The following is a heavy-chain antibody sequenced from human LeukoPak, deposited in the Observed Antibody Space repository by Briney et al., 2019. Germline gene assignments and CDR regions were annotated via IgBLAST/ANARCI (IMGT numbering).Heavy chain of an antibody. CDR1: GYTFTSYG. CDR3: ARDASSSEWLWAPNQAQYFQH. V-gene: IGHV1-18*01. D-gene: IGHD3-3*01. Sequence: GASVKVSCKASGYTFTSYGISWVRQAPGQGLEWMGWISAYNGNTNYAQKPQGRVTMTTDTSTSTAYMELRSLRSDDTAVYYCARDASSSEWLWAPNQAQYFQHWGQGTLVTVSS. CDR2: ISAYNGNT. J-gene: IGHJ1*01.